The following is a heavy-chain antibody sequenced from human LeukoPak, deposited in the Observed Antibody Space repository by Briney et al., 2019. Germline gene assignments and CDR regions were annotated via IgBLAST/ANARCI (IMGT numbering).Heavy chain of an antibody. V-gene: IGHV3-48*04. CDR2: ISSSSSTI. J-gene: IGHJ4*02. CDR3: ARDMIRIAAAGTKQKYFDY. D-gene: IGHD6-13*01. Sequence: GGSLRLSCAASGFTFSSYSMNWVRQAPGKGLEWVSYISSSSSTIYYADSVKGRFTISRDNAKNSLYLQMNSLRAEDTAVYYCARDMIRIAAAGTKQKYFDYWGQGALVTVSS. CDR1: GFTFSSYS.